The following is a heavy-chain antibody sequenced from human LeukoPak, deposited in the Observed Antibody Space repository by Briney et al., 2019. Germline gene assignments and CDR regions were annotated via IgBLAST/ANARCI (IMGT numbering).Heavy chain of an antibody. CDR1: GFTFSSYE. J-gene: IGHJ4*02. CDR2: ISSSGSTI. Sequence: PGGSLRLSCAASGFTFSSYEMNWVRQAPGKGLEWASYISSSGSTIYYADSVKGRFTISRDNAKNSLYLQMNSLRAEDTAVYYCAREAGIAVAGSGEGFDYWGQGTLVTVSS. CDR3: AREAGIAVAGSGEGFDY. D-gene: IGHD6-19*01. V-gene: IGHV3-48*03.